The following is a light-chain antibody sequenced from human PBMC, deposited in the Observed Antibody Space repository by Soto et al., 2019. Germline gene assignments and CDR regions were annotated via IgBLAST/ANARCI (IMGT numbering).Light chain of an antibody. CDR3: QQYDRGCT. Sequence: EIVLTQSPGTLSLSPGERATLSCRASQSVSSSYLAWYQQKPGQAPRLLIYGASSRATGIPDRFSGSGSGTDFTLTISRLEPEDVAVYYCQQYDRGCTFGQGTKLEIK. J-gene: IGKJ2*02. CDR2: GAS. V-gene: IGKV3-20*01. CDR1: QSVSSSY.